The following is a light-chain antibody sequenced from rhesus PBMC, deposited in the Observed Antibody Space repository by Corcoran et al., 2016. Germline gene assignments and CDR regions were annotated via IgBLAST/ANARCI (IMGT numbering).Light chain of an antibody. V-gene: IGKV1-32*02. CDR1: QDISSS. Sequence: DIQMSQSPSSLSASVGDRVTITCRASQDISSSLNWYQQNPGKAPKLLIFYANTLATGVPSRFSGSGSGTDFTLTISNLQPEDFATYYWQQGNSNPRTFGQGTKVEIK. CDR3: QQGNSNPRT. J-gene: IGKJ1*01. CDR2: YAN.